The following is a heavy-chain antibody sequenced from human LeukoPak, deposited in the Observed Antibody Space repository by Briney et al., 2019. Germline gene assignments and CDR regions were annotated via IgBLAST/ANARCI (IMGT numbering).Heavy chain of an antibody. D-gene: IGHD1-7*01. J-gene: IGHJ4*02. CDR1: GFSFSTFV. CDR3: LREVDWKYAFDY. CDR2: IRPDGSHI. V-gene: IGHV3-33*01. Sequence: QPGGSLRLSCAASGFSFSTFVMHWVRQAPGKGLEWVAVIRPDGSHISYVDPVKGRFAISRDNSNNMLYLQMNRLRAEDTALYYCLREVDWKYAFDYWGRGTLVTVSS.